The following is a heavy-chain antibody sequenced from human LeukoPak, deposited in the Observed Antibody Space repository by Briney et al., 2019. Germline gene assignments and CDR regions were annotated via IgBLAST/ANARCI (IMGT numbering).Heavy chain of an antibody. Sequence: SETLSLTCTVSGGSISSYYWTWIRQSPGKGLEWIGEINQRGSTNYNPSLESRVTMSVDTSKNQVSVELNSVTAADMAVYYCARRPGPVKGRPSSYTYYLDVWGKGTAVTVSS. V-gene: IGHV4-34*01. CDR1: GGSISSYY. J-gene: IGHJ6*03. CDR3: ARRPGPVKGRPSSYTYYLDV. CDR2: INQRGST.